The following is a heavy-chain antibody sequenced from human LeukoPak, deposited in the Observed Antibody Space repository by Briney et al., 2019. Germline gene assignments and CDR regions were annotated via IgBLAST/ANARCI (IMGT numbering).Heavy chain of an antibody. CDR3: ARDSEYYDYVWGSYRYRFDY. CDR1: GVTFSSYE. CDR2: ISSSGSNI. Sequence: GGSLTLLCAASGVTFSSYEMHWVRQAPGKGLEWVSYISSSGSNIYYADSVKGRFTIARDNAKNSLYLQMNSMRAEDTAVYYCARDSEYYDYVWGSYRYRFDYWGQGTLVTVSS. V-gene: IGHV3-48*03. D-gene: IGHD3-16*02. J-gene: IGHJ4*02.